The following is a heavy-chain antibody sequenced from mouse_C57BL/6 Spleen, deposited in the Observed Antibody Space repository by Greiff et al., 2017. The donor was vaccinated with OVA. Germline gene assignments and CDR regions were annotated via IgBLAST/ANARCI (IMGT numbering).Heavy chain of an antibody. CDR1: GFTFSSYG. D-gene: IGHD1-1*01. V-gene: IGHV5-6*01. CDR2: ISSGGSYT. CDR3: ARQEGGSSYGFDY. Sequence: EVQGVESGGDLVKPGGSLKLSCAASGFTFSSYGMSWVRQTPDKRLEWVATISSGGSYTYYPDSVKGRFTISRDNAKNTLYLQMSSLKSEDTAMYYCARQEGGSSYGFDYWGQGTTLTVSS. J-gene: IGHJ2*01.